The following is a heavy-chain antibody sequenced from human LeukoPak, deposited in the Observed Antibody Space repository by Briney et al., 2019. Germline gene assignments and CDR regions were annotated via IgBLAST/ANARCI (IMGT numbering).Heavy chain of an antibody. CDR2: ISSSGSTI. D-gene: IGHD6-19*01. Sequence: GGSLRLSCAASGFTFSSYEMNWVRQAPGKGLVWVSYISSSGSTIYYADSVKGRFTISRDNAKNSLYLQMNSLRAEDTAVYYCARDPIAVAGPNWFDPWGQGTLVTVSS. J-gene: IGHJ5*02. CDR3: ARDPIAVAGPNWFDP. CDR1: GFTFSSYE. V-gene: IGHV3-48*03.